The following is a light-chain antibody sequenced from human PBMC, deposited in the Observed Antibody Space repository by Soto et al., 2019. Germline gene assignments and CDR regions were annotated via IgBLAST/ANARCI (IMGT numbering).Light chain of an antibody. V-gene: IGKV3-20*01. CDR2: GAS. J-gene: IGKJ1*01. CDR1: QSVSSSY. CDR3: QQYGSSPPWT. Sequence: EIVLTQSKATLSLSPGERATLSCRASQSVSSSYLAWYQQKPGQAPRLLIYGASSRATGIPDRFSGSGSGTDFTLTISRLEPEDFAVYYCQQYGSSPPWTFGQGTKVDTK.